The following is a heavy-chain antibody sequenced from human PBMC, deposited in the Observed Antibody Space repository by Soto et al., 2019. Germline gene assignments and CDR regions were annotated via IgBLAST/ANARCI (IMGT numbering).Heavy chain of an antibody. V-gene: IGHV4-61*03. CDR3: AREDMSGTYYFDS. CDR2: IYHSGIT. D-gene: IGHD1-26*01. J-gene: IGHJ4*02. CDR1: GGSVSSETHF. Sequence: SETLSLTCAVFGGSVSSETHFWSWIRQPPGKGLEWIGYIYHSGITNSNPSLKGRLTISVDKSTNHFSLSLASVTAADTAIYYCAREDMSGTYYFDSWGQGTRVTVYS.